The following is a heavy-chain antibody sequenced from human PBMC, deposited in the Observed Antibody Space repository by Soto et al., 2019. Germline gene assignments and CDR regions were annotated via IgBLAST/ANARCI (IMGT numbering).Heavy chain of an antibody. CDR1: GGSISSGDYY. CDR2: IYYSGST. J-gene: IGHJ4*02. V-gene: IGHV4-30-4*01. D-gene: IGHD6-25*01. Sequence: QVQLQESGPRLVKPSQTLSLTCAVSGGSISSGDYYWSWIRQPPGKGLEWIGYIYYSGSTYYNPSLKSRVTISVETSKNQFSLKLSSVTTADTAVYYCARVIGNTHRGSFDYWGQGTLVTVSS. CDR3: ARVIGNTHRGSFDY.